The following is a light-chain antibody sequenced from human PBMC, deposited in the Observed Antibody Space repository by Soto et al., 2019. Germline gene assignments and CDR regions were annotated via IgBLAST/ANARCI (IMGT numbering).Light chain of an antibody. V-gene: IGKV1-5*01. Sequence: DIQMNQSPSTLSASVGKRVTITCRASQSISGWLAWYQQKPGKAPKLLVYDVSSLESGVPSRFSGSGSGTEFTLAISSLQPDDFATYYCQQYNSYPWTFGQGTKVDIK. J-gene: IGKJ1*01. CDR1: QSISGW. CDR2: DVS. CDR3: QQYNSYPWT.